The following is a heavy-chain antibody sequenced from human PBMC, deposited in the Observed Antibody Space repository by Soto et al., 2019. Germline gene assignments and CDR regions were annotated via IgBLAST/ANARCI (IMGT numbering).Heavy chain of an antibody. V-gene: IGHV3-30*18. Sequence: QVQLVESGGGVVQPGGSLRLSCAASGFTFSDYGMHWVRQAPGKGLAWVAVIAYDGSNKYYADSVKGRFTISRDNSKSTLYLKMDSPRVEDTAVYYCAKGGFNSFGYFLDSWGQGTLVTVSS. CDR1: GFTFSDYG. J-gene: IGHJ4*02. CDR3: AKGGFNSFGYFLDS. CDR2: IAYDGSNK. D-gene: IGHD5-18*01.